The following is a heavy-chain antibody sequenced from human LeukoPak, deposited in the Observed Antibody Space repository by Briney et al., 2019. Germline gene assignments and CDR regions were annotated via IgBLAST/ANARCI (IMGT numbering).Heavy chain of an antibody. V-gene: IGHV4-34*01. J-gene: IGHJ5*02. CDR2: IYHSGST. CDR3: ARDWDSSWYSWFDP. Sequence: PSETLSLTCAVYGGSFSCYNWSWIRQPPGKGLEWIGSIYHSGSTYYNPSLKSRVTISVDTSKNQFSLKLSSVTAADTAVYYCARDWDSSWYSWFDPWGQGTLVTVSS. D-gene: IGHD6-13*01. CDR1: GGSFSCYN.